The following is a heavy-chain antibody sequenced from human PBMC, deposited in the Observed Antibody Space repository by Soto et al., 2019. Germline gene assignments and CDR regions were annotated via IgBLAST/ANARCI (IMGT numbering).Heavy chain of an antibody. J-gene: IGHJ6*02. V-gene: IGHV1-8*01. Sequence: ASVKVSCKGSGYTFTSYHINWVRQATGQGLEWMGWMNPSSGNTGYAQTLQGRVTMTWDTSISTAYMELSSLRSEDTAVYYCARDTAPSDVWGQGTTVTVSS. CDR3: ARDTAPSDV. D-gene: IGHD4-17*01. CDR1: GYTFTSYH. CDR2: MNPSSGNT.